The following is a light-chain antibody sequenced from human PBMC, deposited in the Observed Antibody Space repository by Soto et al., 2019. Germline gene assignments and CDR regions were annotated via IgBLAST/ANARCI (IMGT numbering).Light chain of an antibody. CDR1: QSVSSN. Sequence: IVMTQSPATLSVSPGERATLSCRASQSVSSNLAWYQQKPGQAPRLLIYGASTRATGIPARFSGSGSGTEFTLTISGLQSEDFAVYYCQQYSNWPPWTFGQGTKVEIK. CDR3: QQYSNWPPWT. V-gene: IGKV3-15*01. CDR2: GAS. J-gene: IGKJ1*01.